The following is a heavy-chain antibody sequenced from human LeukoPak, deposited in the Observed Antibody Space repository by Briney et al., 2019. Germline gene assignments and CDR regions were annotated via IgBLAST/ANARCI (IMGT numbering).Heavy chain of an antibody. J-gene: IGHJ1*01. D-gene: IGHD3-22*01. CDR1: GGSISSYY. V-gene: IGHV4-59*01. Sequence: SETLSLTCTVSGGSISSYYWSWIRQPPGKGLEWIGYIYYSGSTNYNPSLKSRVTMSVDTSKNQFSLKLSSVTAADTAVYYCARAETYYYDSSGYQRPEYFQHWGQGTLVTVSS. CDR2: IYYSGST. CDR3: ARAETYYYDSSGYQRPEYFQH.